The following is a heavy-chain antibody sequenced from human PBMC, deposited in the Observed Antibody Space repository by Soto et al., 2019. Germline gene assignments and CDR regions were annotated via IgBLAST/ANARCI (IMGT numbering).Heavy chain of an antibody. D-gene: IGHD3-22*01. Sequence: QVQLQESGPGLVKPSQTLSLTCTVSGGSISSGDYYWSWIRQHPGKGLEWIGYIYYSGSTYYNPSLQSRVTISVDTSKNQFSLKLSSVTAADTAVYYCASIYDSSGYYYGNNWFDPWGQGTLVTVSS. CDR3: ASIYDSSGYYYGNNWFDP. J-gene: IGHJ5*02. V-gene: IGHV4-31*03. CDR2: IYYSGST. CDR1: GGSISSGDYY.